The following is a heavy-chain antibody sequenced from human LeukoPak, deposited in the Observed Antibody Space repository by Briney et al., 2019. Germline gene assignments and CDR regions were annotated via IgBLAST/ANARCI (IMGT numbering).Heavy chain of an antibody. V-gene: IGHV3-21*01. CDR1: GFTFSSYS. J-gene: IGHJ4*02. CDR2: ISSSSSYI. CDR3: ARGRRYCSSTSCYSSLDY. D-gene: IGHD2-2*01. Sequence: GSLRLSCAASGFTFSSYSMNWVCQAPGKGLEWVSSISSSSSYIYYADSVKGRFTISRDNAKNSLYLQMNSLRAEGTAVYYCARGRRYCSSTSCYSSLDYWGQGTLVTVSS.